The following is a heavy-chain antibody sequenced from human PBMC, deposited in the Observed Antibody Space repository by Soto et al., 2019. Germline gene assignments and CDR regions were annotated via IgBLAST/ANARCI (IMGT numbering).Heavy chain of an antibody. Sequence: PGGSLRLSCAACGFTFSSYGMHWVRQAPGKXLEWVAVISYDGSNKYYADSVKGRFTISRDNSKNTLYLQMNSLRAEDTAVYYCAKGGGTRPRVRGRAPTKGGMDVWGQGTTVTVSS. J-gene: IGHJ6*02. V-gene: IGHV3-30*18. D-gene: IGHD3-10*01. CDR3: AKGGGTRPRVRGRAPTKGGMDV. CDR2: ISYDGSNK. CDR1: GFTFSSYG.